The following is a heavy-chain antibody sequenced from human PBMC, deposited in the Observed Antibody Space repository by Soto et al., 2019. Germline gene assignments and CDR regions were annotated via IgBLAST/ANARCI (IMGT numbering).Heavy chain of an antibody. V-gene: IGHV1-18*04. CDR3: ARIRIAVAGTHYYGMDV. CDR2: ISAYNGNT. Sequence: QVQLVQSGAEVKKPGASVKVSCKASGYTFTSYGISWVRQAPGQGLEWMGWISAYNGNTNYAQKLQGRVTMTTDTSTSTAYMDLRSLRSDDTAVYYCARIRIAVAGTHYYGMDVWGQGTTVTVSS. CDR1: GYTFTSYG. D-gene: IGHD6-19*01. J-gene: IGHJ6*02.